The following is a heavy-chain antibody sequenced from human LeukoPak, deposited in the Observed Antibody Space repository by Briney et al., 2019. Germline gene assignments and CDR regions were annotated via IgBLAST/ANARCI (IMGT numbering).Heavy chain of an antibody. V-gene: IGHV4-61*02. J-gene: IGHJ4*02. CDR3: ARGPRIAAGDTVDY. Sequence: SQTLSLTCAVSGRSISSGGYYWGWIRQPAGKGLEWTGRIHASGDTNYNPSLKSRVTMSVDTSKSQFSLKLSSVTAADTAVYYCARGPRIAAGDTVDYWGEGTLVTVSS. CDR2: IHASGDT. D-gene: IGHD6-13*01. CDR1: GRSISSGGYY.